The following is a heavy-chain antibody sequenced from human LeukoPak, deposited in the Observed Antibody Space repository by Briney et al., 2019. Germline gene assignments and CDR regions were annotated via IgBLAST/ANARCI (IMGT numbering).Heavy chain of an antibody. D-gene: IGHD3-22*01. CDR1: RXSFSGYY. CDR3: AREGDSSVYYDY. CDR2: IHHSGST. V-gene: IGHV4-34*01. Sequence: SETLSLTCAVYRXSFSGYYGSWIRQPPGKGLEWIGEIHHSGSTNYNPSLKSRVTISVDTSKNQFSLKLSSVTAADTAVHYCAREGDSSVYYDYWGQGTLVTVSS. J-gene: IGHJ4*02.